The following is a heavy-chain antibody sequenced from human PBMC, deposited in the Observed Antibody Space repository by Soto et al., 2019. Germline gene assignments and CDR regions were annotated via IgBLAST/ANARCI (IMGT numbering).Heavy chain of an antibody. CDR2: ICHSGST. D-gene: IGHD4-17*01. Sequence: QLQLQESGSGLVKPSQTLSLTCAVSGGSISSGGYSWSWIRQPPGKGLEWIGYICHSGSTYYNPSLKSRVTISVDRSKNQFSLKLSSVTAADTAVYYCARAEGYGDYDYFDYWGQGTLVTVSS. V-gene: IGHV4-30-2*01. J-gene: IGHJ4*02. CDR3: ARAEGYGDYDYFDY. CDR1: GGSISSGGYS.